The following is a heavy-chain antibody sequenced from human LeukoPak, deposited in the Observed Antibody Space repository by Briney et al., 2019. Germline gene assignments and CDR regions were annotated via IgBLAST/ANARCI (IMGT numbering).Heavy chain of an antibody. J-gene: IGHJ4*02. CDR2: IYYSGNT. V-gene: IGHV4-39*01. D-gene: IGHD3-10*01. CDR3: ARHYGS. CDR1: GGSISGSSYY. Sequence: SETLSLTCTVSGGSISGSSYYWGWLRQPPGKGLEWIGSIYYSGNTYYNPSLKSRVTISVDTSKNQFSLKLNSVTATDTAVYYCARHYGSGGQGTLVTVTA.